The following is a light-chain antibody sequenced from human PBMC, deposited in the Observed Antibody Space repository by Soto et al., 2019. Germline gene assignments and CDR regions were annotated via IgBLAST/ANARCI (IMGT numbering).Light chain of an antibody. CDR2: AAS. Sequence: DIPMTQSPSSLSASVGDRVTITCRASESIRNNLNWYQQKPGKAPKLLIYAASTLQGGVPSRFSGDGSGTEFTLTIGSLQPEDFTTYYCQQTYSTPRGSFGQGTKVEFK. CDR1: ESIRNN. V-gene: IGKV1-39*01. J-gene: IGKJ1*01. CDR3: QQTYSTPRGS.